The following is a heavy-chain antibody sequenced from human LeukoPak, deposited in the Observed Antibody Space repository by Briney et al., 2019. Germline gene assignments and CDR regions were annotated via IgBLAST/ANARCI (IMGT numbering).Heavy chain of an antibody. Sequence: TTSETLSLTCTVSGGSISSYYWSWIRQPPGKGLEWIGYIYYSGSTNYNPSLKSRVTISVDTSKNQFSLKLSSVTAADTAVYYCARGGYSYGKGIFDYWGQGTLVTVSS. D-gene: IGHD5-18*01. CDR3: ARGGYSYGKGIFDY. CDR2: IYYSGST. V-gene: IGHV4-59*01. J-gene: IGHJ4*02. CDR1: GGSISSYY.